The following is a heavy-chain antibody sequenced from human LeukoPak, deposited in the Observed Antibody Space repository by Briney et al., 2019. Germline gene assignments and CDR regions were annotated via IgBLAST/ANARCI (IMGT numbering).Heavy chain of an antibody. D-gene: IGHD6-19*01. CDR3: ARDLPIAVASTELDY. V-gene: IGHV4-59*01. Sequence: PSETLSLTCTVSGGSISSYYWSWIRQPPGKGLEWIGYICHSGSTNYNPSLKSRVTISVDTSKNQFSLKLSSVTAADTAVYYCARDLPIAVASTELDYWGQGTLVTVSS. J-gene: IGHJ4*02. CDR1: GGSISSYY. CDR2: ICHSGST.